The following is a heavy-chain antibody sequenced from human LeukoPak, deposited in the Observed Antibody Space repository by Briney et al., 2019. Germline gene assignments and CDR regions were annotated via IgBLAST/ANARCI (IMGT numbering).Heavy chain of an antibody. V-gene: IGHV4-34*01. CDR1: GGSFSGYY. J-gene: IGHJ4*02. D-gene: IGHD2-21*02. CDR2: IKQSGGT. Sequence: PSETLSLTCAVYGGSFSGYYWTWIRQPPGKGLEWNGVIKQSGGTNYNPSLKSRVTISVDTSKNQCSQKLTSVTAADTAVYYCARGHPLLDYWGQGTLVTVSS. CDR3: ARGHPLLDY.